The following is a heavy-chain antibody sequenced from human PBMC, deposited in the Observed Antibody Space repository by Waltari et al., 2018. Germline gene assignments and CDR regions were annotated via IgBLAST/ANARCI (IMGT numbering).Heavy chain of an antibody. CDR3: ARYGEVPPNYFFDY. CDR1: GESFLGYF. CDR2: IHYSGST. J-gene: IGHJ4*01. D-gene: IGHD2-21*01. V-gene: IGHV4-34*01. Sequence: QVQLHQWGAGQLKPSETLSLTCPVSGESFLGYFWCWIRHAPGKGLEWLGAIHYSGSTNYNPTLASRLSLSVDTTKKQFSLRLTSVTAADAALYFCARYGEVPPNYFFDYWGQGTLVTVSS.